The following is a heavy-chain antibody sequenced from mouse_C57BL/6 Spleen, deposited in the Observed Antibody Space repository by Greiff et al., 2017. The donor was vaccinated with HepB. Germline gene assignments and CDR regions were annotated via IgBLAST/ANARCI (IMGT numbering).Heavy chain of an antibody. CDR2: IRNKANNHAT. D-gene: IGHD2-4*01. V-gene: IGHV6-6*01. Sequence: EVQLVESGGGLVQPGGSMKLSCAASGFTFSDAWMDWVRQSPEKGLEWVAEIRNKANNHATYYAESVKGRFTISRDDSKSSVYLQMNSLRAEDTGIYYCTRPFFYYDYDGGYAMDYWGQGTSVTVSS. CDR1: GFTFSDAW. J-gene: IGHJ4*01. CDR3: TRPFFYYDYDGGYAMDY.